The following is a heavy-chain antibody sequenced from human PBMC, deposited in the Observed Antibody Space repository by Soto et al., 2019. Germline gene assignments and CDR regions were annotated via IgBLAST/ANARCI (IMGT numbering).Heavy chain of an antibody. D-gene: IGHD1-26*01. J-gene: IGHJ4*01. CDR1: GFSFSDYG. V-gene: IGHV3-33*01. CDR2: IWYDGSVR. CDR3: ARGGKWELLLRL. Sequence: QVQLVESGGGVVRPGTSLRLSCEGAGFSFSDYGMNWGRQAPGKGLEWVAVIWYDGSVRRYADSVKGRFTISRDISKNTLYLQMNSLRVEDTAVYFCARGGKWELLLRLWGHGTLVTVSS.